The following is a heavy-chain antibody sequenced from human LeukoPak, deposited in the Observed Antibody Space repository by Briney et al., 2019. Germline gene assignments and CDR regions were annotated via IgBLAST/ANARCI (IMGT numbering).Heavy chain of an antibody. CDR1: GGSFSGYY. CDR2: INHSGST. Sequence: SETLSLTCAVYGGSFSGYYWSWIRQPPGKGLEWIGEINHSGSTNYNPSLKSRVTISVDTSKNQFSLQLSSVTAADMAAYYCARSGDSSSSRRYYYYYMDVWGKGTTVTVSS. D-gene: IGHD6-6*01. CDR3: ARSGDSSSSRRYYYYYMDV. J-gene: IGHJ6*03. V-gene: IGHV4-34*01.